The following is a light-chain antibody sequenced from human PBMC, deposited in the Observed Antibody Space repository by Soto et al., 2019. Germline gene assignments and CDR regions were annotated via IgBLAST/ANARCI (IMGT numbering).Light chain of an antibody. CDR2: AAS. V-gene: IGKV1-9*01. CDR1: QGISSY. Sequence: DIELTQSPSFLSASVGDRVTITCRASQGISSYLAWYQQKPGKAPKLLIYAASTLQSGVPSRFRGSGSGTEFTLTISRLQPEDFETYYCQQLNSYPLTFGGGTKVDIK. J-gene: IGKJ4*01. CDR3: QQLNSYPLT.